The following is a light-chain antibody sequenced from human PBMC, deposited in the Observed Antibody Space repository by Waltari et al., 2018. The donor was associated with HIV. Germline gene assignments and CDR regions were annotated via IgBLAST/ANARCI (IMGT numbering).Light chain of an antibody. CDR3: QQYNNFPLT. Sequence: EIVMTQSPATLSVSPGERVALSCRASQSISSNLAWYQQKPGQAPRPLINRASSRATGIPARFSGSGSGTEFTLTISSLQPEDFALYYCQQYNNFPLTFGGGTKVEIK. CDR2: RAS. CDR1: QSISSN. J-gene: IGKJ4*01. V-gene: IGKV3-15*01.